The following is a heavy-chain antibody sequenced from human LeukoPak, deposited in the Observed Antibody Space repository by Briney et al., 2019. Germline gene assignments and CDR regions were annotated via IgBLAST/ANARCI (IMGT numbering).Heavy chain of an antibody. Sequence: GGSLRLSCAASGFTFNSYAMHWVRQPPGKGLECVAAISSDGNEKYYADSVKGRFTISRDNSKNTLYLQMNSLRTEDTAVYYCARARYGGNWGELAYWGQGTLVTVSS. CDR1: GFTFNSYA. CDR3: ARARYGGNWGELAY. V-gene: IGHV3-30*04. J-gene: IGHJ4*02. CDR2: ISSDGNEK. D-gene: IGHD4-23*01.